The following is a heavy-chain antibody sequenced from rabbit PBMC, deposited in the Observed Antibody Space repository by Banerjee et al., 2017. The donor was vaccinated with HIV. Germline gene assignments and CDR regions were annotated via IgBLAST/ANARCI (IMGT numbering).Heavy chain of an antibody. D-gene: IGHD2-1*01. V-gene: IGHV1S45*01. CDR3: ARCYDDYGDSEDYFNL. CDR2: INTSSGNT. CDR1: GIDFNTYG. J-gene: IGHJ4*01. Sequence: QEQLVESGGGLVTLGGSLKLSCKASGIDFNTYGISWVRQAPGKGLEWIACINTSSGNTVYASWAKGRFTISKASWTTVTLQMTSLTAADTATFFCARCYDDYGDSEDYFNLWGPGTLVTVS.